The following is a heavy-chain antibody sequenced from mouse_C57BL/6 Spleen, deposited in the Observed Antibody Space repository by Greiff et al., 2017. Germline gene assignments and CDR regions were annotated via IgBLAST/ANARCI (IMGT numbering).Heavy chain of an antibody. CDR2: IWSDGST. V-gene: IGHV2-6*03. Sequence: VKLVESGPGLVAPSQSLSITCTVSGFSLTSYGVHWVRQPPGKGLEWLVVIWSDGSTTYNSALNSRLSISKDNSKSQVFLKMNSLQTDDTAMYYCASHDDYGDRLLAYWGQGTLVTVSA. CDR1: GFSLTSYG. CDR3: ASHDDYGDRLLAY. D-gene: IGHD2-4*01. J-gene: IGHJ3*01.